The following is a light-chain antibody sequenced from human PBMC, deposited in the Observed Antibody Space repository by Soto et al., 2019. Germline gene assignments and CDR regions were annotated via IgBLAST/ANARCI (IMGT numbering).Light chain of an antibody. J-gene: IGLJ2*01. V-gene: IGLV2-14*01. CDR3: SSYTSTTTVI. CDR2: GVS. Sequence: QSALTQRASVSGSPGQSIAISCTGTSSDVGGYNYVSWYRQHAGKAPKLMIYGVSYRPSGISNRFSGSKSGNTASLTISGLQTEDEADYYCSSYTSTTTVIFGGGTKLTVL. CDR1: SSDVGGYNY.